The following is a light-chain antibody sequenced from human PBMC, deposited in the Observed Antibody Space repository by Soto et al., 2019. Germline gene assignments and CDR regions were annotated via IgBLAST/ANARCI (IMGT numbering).Light chain of an antibody. CDR3: SSYTSTSTRV. CDR2: DVN. Sequence: QSVLTQPASVSGSPGQSITISCTGTSSDVGRYNYVSWYQQHPGKAPKLIVSDVNNRPSGVSRRFSGSKSGNTASLTISGLQAEDEADYYCSSYTSTSTRVFGGGTQLTVL. J-gene: IGLJ3*02. V-gene: IGLV2-14*01. CDR1: SSDVGRYNY.